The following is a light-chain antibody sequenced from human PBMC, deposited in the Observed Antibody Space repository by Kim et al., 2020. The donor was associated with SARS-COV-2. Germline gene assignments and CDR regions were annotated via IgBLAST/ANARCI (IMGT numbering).Light chain of an antibody. V-gene: IGLV1-40*01. Sequence: QSVLTQPPSVSGAPGQRVTISCTGSSSNIGAGYDVHWYQQLPGTAPKVLVYGSTNRPSGVPDRFSGSKSATSASLAITGLQAEDEADYYCQSYDSSLSGWVFGGGTQLTVL. CDR2: GST. CDR1: SSNIGAGYD. J-gene: IGLJ3*02. CDR3: QSYDSSLSGWV.